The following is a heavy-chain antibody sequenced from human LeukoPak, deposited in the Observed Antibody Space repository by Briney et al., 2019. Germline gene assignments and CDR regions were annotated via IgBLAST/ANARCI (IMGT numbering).Heavy chain of an antibody. CDR2: IYSDGAA. V-gene: IGHV3-53*05. CDR1: GFTVSTNS. D-gene: IGHD3-10*01. J-gene: IGHJ4*02. CDR3: ARASSGAFDY. Sequence: GGSLRLSCAASGFTVSTNSLSWVRQAPGKGLQWVSVIYSDGAAHYTDSVRGRFTLFRDNSKNTVYLQMNSLRAEDTAVYYCARASSGAFDYWGQGTLVTVSS.